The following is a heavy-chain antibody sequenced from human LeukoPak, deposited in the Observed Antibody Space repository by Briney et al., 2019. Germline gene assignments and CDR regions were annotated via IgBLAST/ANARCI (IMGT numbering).Heavy chain of an antibody. D-gene: IGHD4-23*01. Sequence: GGSLRLSCAASGFTFSSYGMHWVRQAPGKGLEWVAVISYDGSNKYYADSVKGRLTISRDNSKDTLFLQMNSPRAEDTAVYYCAREGPRGNSQFDYWGQGTLVTVSS. CDR3: AREGPRGNSQFDY. CDR2: ISYDGSNK. J-gene: IGHJ4*02. V-gene: IGHV3-30*03. CDR1: GFTFSSYG.